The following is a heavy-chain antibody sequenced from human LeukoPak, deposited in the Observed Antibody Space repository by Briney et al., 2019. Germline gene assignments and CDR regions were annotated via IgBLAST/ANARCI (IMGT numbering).Heavy chain of an antibody. V-gene: IGHV3-20*04. Sequence: GGSLRLSCAASGFTFDDYGMSWVRQAPGRGLEWVSGINWNGGSTSYADSVKGRFTISRDNAKNSLYLHMNSLRAEDTALYYCARGDDSYYYYMDVWGKGTTVTVPS. CDR3: ARGDDSYYYYMDV. D-gene: IGHD1-1*01. CDR2: INWNGGST. J-gene: IGHJ6*03. CDR1: GFTFDDYG.